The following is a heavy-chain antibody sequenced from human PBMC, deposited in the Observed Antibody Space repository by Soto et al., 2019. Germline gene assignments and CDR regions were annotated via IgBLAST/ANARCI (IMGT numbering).Heavy chain of an antibody. D-gene: IGHD3-10*01. CDR3: ARDRITMVRGAVDAFDI. J-gene: IGHJ3*02. CDR2: IYYSGST. Sequence: NPXGTLSLTCTVSGGSISSGYYYWSWVRQPPGKGLEWIGYIYYSGSTWYNPSLKSRVTISIDTSKNQFSLKLRSVTSADTAVYYCARDRITMVRGAVDAFDIWGQGTMVTVSS. CDR1: GGSISSGYYY. V-gene: IGHV4-30-4*01.